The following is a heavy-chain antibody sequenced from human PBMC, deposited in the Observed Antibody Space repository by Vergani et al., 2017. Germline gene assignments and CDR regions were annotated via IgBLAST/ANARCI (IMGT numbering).Heavy chain of an antibody. V-gene: IGHV3-21*01. Sequence: EVQLVESGGSLVKPGGSLRLSCVASGFTFRSYSMHWVRQAPGKGLEWVSSISSASTYIYYADSMKGRLTISRDNAKNSLYLQIHSLRAEDTAVYYCAKDREGYEFWSSSVHWYFDLWGRGSLVTVSS. CDR2: ISSASTYI. CDR3: AKDREGYEFWSSSVHWYFDL. D-gene: IGHD3-3*01. J-gene: IGHJ2*01. CDR1: GFTFRSYS.